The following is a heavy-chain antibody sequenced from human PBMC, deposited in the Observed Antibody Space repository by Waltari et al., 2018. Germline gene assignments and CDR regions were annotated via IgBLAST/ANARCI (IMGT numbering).Heavy chain of an antibody. J-gene: IGHJ4*02. D-gene: IGHD1-1*01. CDR3: ATLLGRPTNY. V-gene: IGHV4-38-2*01. Sequence: QVQLQESGPGLVKPSETLSLTCAVSGYSISSGYYWGWIRQPPGKGLEWIGSIYHSGSTYYNPSLKSRVTISVDTSKNQFSLKLSSVTAADTAVYYCATLLGRPTNYWGQGTLVTVSS. CDR2: IYHSGST. CDR1: GYSISSGYY.